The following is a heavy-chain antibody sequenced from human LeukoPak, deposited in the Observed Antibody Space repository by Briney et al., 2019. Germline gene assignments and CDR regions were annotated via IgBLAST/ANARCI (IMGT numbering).Heavy chain of an antibody. D-gene: IGHD6-19*01. V-gene: IGHV3-23*01. Sequence: PGGSLRLSCAASGFTFSSYGMSWVRQAPGKGLQWVSGISGSGGRTYYADSVKGRFTISRDNSKNTLYLQMNSLRAEDTAVYYCAKKGYSFGWRDSYYFDYWGQGTLVTVSS. CDR1: GFTFSSYG. J-gene: IGHJ4*02. CDR3: AKKGYSFGWRDSYYFDY. CDR2: ISGSGGRT.